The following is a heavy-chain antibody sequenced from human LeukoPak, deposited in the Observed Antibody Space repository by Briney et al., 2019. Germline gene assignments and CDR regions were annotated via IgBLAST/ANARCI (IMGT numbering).Heavy chain of an antibody. D-gene: IGHD3-22*01. J-gene: IGHJ4*02. V-gene: IGHV3-30*02. CDR1: GSTFSSYG. CDR3: ARVGDDSSGYYEHYFDY. CDR2: IRYDGINK. Sequence: GGSLRLSCAASGSTFSSYGMHWVRQAPGKGLEWVAFIRYDGINKYYADSVKGRFTISRDNSKNTLYLQMNSLRAEDTAVYYCARVGDDSSGYYEHYFDYWGQGTLVTVSS.